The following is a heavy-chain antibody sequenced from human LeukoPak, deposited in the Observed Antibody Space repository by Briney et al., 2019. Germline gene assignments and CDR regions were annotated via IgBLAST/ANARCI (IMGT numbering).Heavy chain of an antibody. Sequence: GSLRLSCAASGFTFSSDGMHWVRQAPGKGLEWVAFIRYDGSNKYYADSVKGQFTISRDNSKNTLYLQMNSLRTEDTAMYYCAKDRGGSGGYYYGYFDYWGQGTLVTVSS. CDR3: AKDRGGSGGYYYGYFDY. J-gene: IGHJ4*02. CDR2: IRYDGSNK. CDR1: GFTFSSDG. V-gene: IGHV3-30*02. D-gene: IGHD3-22*01.